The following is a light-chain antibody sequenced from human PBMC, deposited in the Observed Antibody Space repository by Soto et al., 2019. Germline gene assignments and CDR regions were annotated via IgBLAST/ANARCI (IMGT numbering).Light chain of an antibody. Sequence: DIQMTQFPPTLSASIGDRVTITCRASQTISISLAWYQQKPGKAPKLLIYKASTLETGVPSRFSGSGSGTEFTLTISSLQPDDVATYYCQQYDSYSPYTFGQGTRLEIK. CDR1: QTISIS. CDR2: KAS. V-gene: IGKV1-5*03. J-gene: IGKJ2*01. CDR3: QQYDSYSPYT.